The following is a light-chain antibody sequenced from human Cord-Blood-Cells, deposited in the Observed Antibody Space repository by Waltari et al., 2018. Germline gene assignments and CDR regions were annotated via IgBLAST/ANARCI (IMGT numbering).Light chain of an antibody. J-gene: IGKJ2*01. CDR1: QGISSY. Sequence: AIRITQSPSSLSASTGDRVTITCRASQGISSYLAWYQQKPGKAPKLLIYAASNLQSGVPSRFSGSGSGTDSTLTISCLQSEDFATYYCQQYYSYPYTFGQGTKLEIK. CDR2: AAS. V-gene: IGKV1-8*01. CDR3: QQYYSYPYT.